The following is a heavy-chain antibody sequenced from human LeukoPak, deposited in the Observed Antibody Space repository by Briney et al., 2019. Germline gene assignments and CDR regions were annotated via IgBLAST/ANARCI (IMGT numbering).Heavy chain of an antibody. V-gene: IGHV4-39*01. J-gene: IGHJ5*02. D-gene: IGHD3-22*01. Sequence: PSETLSLTCTVSGGSISSSSYYWGWIRQPPGKGLEWIGSIYYSGSTYYNPSLKSRVTISVDTSKNQFSLKLSSVTAADTAVYYCARRDYYDSSGPTWGQGTLVTVSS. CDR2: IYYSGST. CDR3: ARRDYYDSSGPT. CDR1: GGSISSSSYY.